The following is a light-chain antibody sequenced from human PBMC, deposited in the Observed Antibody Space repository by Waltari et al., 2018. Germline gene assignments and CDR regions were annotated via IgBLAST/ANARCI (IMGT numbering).Light chain of an antibody. CDR1: SSDVGGYNH. CDR2: EVS. Sequence: QSALTQPPSASGSPGQAVTISCTGTSSDVGGYNHVSWYQHHPGKAPKVMIFEVSKRPSGVPDRFSGSRSGNTASLTVSGLQAEDEADYYCCSYAGTNNLGVFGGGTKLTVL. CDR3: CSYAGTNNLGV. J-gene: IGLJ3*02. V-gene: IGLV2-8*01.